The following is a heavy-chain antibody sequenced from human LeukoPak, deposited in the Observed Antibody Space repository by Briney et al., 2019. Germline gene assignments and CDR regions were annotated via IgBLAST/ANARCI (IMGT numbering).Heavy chain of an antibody. CDR1: GYTFTGYY. Sequence: ASVKVSCKPSGYTFTGYYMHWERQAPGQGLEWMGWMNPNSGGTNYLQKFQGRVTVTRDASISTAYMELSRLTSDDTAVYYCARGGVVGATDSIDYWGQGTLVTVSS. V-gene: IGHV1-2*02. D-gene: IGHD1-26*01. CDR2: MNPNSGGT. CDR3: ARGGVVGATDSIDY. J-gene: IGHJ4*02.